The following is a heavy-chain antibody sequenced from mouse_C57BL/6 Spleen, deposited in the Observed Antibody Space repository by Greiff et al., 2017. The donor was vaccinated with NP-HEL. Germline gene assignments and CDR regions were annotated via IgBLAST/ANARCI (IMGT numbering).Heavy chain of an antibody. CDR1: GYTFTSYW. V-gene: IGHV1-53*01. Sequence: QVQLQQPGTELVKPGASVKLSCKASGYTFTSYWMHWVKQRPGQGLEWIGNINPSNGGTNHNEKFKSKATLTVDKSSSTAYMQLSSLTSEDSAVYYCARSDGYYWYFDVWGTGTTVTVSS. CDR3: ARSDGYYWYFDV. D-gene: IGHD2-3*01. CDR2: INPSNGGT. J-gene: IGHJ1*03.